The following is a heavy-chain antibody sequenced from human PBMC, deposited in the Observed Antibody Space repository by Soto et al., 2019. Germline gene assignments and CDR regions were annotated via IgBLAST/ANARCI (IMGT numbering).Heavy chain of an antibody. J-gene: IGHJ5*02. D-gene: IGHD6-19*01. CDR2: IYYSGGT. CDR1: GGSISSYY. CDR3: ARDQGNGWHFNLFDP. Sequence: SETLSLTCTVSGGSISSYYWSWIRQPPGKGLEWIGYIYYSGGTNYNPSLKSRVTISVDTSKNQFSLKLSSVTAADTAVYYCARDQGNGWHFNLFDPWGQGTLVTVSS. V-gene: IGHV4-59*01.